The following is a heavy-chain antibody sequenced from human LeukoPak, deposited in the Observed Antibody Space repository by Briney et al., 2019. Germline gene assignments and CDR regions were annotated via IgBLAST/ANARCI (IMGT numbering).Heavy chain of an antibody. D-gene: IGHD5-18*01. CDR1: GYSFTNYW. V-gene: IGHV5-51*01. CDR3: ARHLRLWQNWFDP. J-gene: IGHJ5*02. Sequence: PGESLQISCKGSGYSFTNYWIGWVRQMPGKGPEWMGIIYPGDSDTRYSPSFQGQVTISADKSISTAYLQWSSLKASDTAMYYCARHLRLWQNWFDPWGQGTLVTVSS. CDR2: IYPGDSDT.